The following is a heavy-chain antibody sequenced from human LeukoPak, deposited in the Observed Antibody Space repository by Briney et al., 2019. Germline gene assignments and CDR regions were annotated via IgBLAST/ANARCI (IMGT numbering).Heavy chain of an antibody. CDR3: AKGVLDYYGSGRDIYYMDV. CDR2: ISYDGSNK. CDR1: GFTFSSYG. V-gene: IGHV3-30*18. Sequence: PGGSLRLSCAASGFTFSSYGMHWVRQAPGKGLEWVAVISYDGSNKYYADSVKGRFTISRDNSKNTLYLQMNSLRAEDTAVYYCAKGVLDYYGSGRDIYYMDVWGKGTTVTVSS. J-gene: IGHJ6*03. D-gene: IGHD3-10*01.